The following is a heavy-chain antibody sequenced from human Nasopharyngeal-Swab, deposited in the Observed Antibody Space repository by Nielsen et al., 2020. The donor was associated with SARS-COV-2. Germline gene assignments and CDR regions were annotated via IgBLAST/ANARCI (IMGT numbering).Heavy chain of an antibody. CDR1: GFTFNSYG. CDR3: ARALNGYFDL. CDR2: ISYDGNDK. Sequence: GESLKISCAASGFTFNSYGMHWVRQAPGKGLEWVALISYDGNDKSYGDSVKGRFTISRDNAKSTLYLQMNSLRAEDTALYYCARALNGYFDLWGRGALVAVSS. V-gene: IGHV3-30*03. J-gene: IGHJ2*01.